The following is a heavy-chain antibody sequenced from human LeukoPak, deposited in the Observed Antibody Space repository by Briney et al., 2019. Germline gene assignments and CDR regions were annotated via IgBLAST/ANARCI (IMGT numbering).Heavy chain of an antibody. CDR1: EFTVSDAW. D-gene: IGHD3-10*01. CDR3: ARDALTMVRGVRYYYYGMDV. CDR2: IYSGGST. Sequence: GGSLRLSCVASEFTVSDAWMSWVRQAPGKGLEWVSVIYSGGSTYYADSVKGRFTISRDNSKNTLYLQMNSLRAEDTAVYYCARDALTMVRGVRYYYYGMDVWGQGTTVTVSS. J-gene: IGHJ6*02. V-gene: IGHV3-53*01.